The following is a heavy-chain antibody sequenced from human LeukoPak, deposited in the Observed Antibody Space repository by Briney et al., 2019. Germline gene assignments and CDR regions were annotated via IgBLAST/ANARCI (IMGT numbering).Heavy chain of an antibody. V-gene: IGHV1-69*13. Sequence: SVKVSCKASGGTFSSYAISWVRQAPGQGLEWMGGIIPIFGTANYAQKFQGRVTVTADESTSTAYMELSSLRSEDTAVYYCARGTSWSKLRFLEWLPYYYYGMDVWGQGTTVTVSS. CDR2: IIPIFGTA. CDR3: ARGTSWSKLRFLEWLPYYYYGMDV. CDR1: GGTFSSYA. D-gene: IGHD3-3*01. J-gene: IGHJ6*02.